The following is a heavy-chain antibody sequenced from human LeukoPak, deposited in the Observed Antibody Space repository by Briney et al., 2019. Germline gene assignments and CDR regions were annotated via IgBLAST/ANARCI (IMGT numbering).Heavy chain of an antibody. J-gene: IGHJ4*02. CDR3: ARVRIAAAGKYYFDY. Sequence: ASVKVPCKASGYTFTGYYMHWVRQAPGQGLEWMGWISPNSGGTNYAQKFQGRVTMTRDTSISTAYMELSRLRSDDTAVYYCARVRIAAAGKYYFDYWGQGTLVTVSS. V-gene: IGHV1-2*02. D-gene: IGHD6-13*01. CDR1: GYTFTGYY. CDR2: ISPNSGGT.